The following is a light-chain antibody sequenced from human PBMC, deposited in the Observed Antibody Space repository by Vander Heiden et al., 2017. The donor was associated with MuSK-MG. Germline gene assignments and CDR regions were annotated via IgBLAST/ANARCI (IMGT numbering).Light chain of an antibody. V-gene: IGKV3-11*01. J-gene: IGKJ5*01. Sequence: EIVLTQSPATLSLSPGERATLSCRASQSVSTYLAWYQQKPGQAPRLLIYDASNRATGIPARFSGSGSGTDFTLTINSREPEDFAVYYCQQRINWPPITFGQGTRLEIK. CDR1: QSVSTY. CDR3: QQRINWPPIT. CDR2: DAS.